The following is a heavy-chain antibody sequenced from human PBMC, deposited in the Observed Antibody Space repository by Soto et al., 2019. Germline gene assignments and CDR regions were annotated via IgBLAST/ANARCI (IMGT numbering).Heavy chain of an antibody. J-gene: IGHJ3*02. CDR1: GGSISSVGYY. CDR3: ARESKDSSGSSDAFDI. CDR2: IYYSGST. Sequence: PSETLSLTCTVSGGSISSVGYYWSWIRQHPGKGLEWIGYIYYSGSTYYNPSLKSRVTISVDTSKNQFSLKLSSVTAADTAVYYCARESKDSSGSSDAFDIWGQGTMVTVSS. D-gene: IGHD6-19*01. V-gene: IGHV4-31*03.